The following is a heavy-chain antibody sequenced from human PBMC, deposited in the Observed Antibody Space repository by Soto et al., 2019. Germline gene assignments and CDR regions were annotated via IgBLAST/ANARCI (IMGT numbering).Heavy chain of an antibody. J-gene: IGHJ6*03. Sequence: ASVKVSCKASGYTFTGYYMHWVRQAPGQGLEWMGWINPNSGGTNYAQKFQGWVTMTRDTSISTAYMELSRLRSDDMAVYYCARRARPDFYYMDVWGKGTTVTVSS. V-gene: IGHV1-2*04. D-gene: IGHD6-6*01. CDR3: ARRARPDFYYMDV. CDR1: GYTFTGYY. CDR2: INPNSGGT.